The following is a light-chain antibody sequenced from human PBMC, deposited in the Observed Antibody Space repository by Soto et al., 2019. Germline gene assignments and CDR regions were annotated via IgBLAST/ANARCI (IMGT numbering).Light chain of an antibody. J-gene: IGLJ1*01. V-gene: IGLV2-14*01. Sequence: QSALTQPASVSGSPGQSITVSCTGSSSDVGGYTYVSWYQQYPGKAPKLLIYEVTNRPSGVSSRFSGSKSGNTASLIISGLQAEDEADYYCSSYTTSDTLEVFGSGTKVTVL. CDR2: EVT. CDR1: SSDVGGYTY. CDR3: SSYTTSDTLEV.